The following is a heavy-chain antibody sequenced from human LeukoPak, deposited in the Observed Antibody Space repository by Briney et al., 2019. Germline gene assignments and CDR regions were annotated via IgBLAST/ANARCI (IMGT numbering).Heavy chain of an antibody. Sequence: GGSLRLSCAASGFTFSSYSMNWVRQAPGKGLEWVSSISSSSGYIYYADSVKGRFTISRDNAKNSLYLQMNSLRAEDTAVYYCARGFGDYVPYYYGMDVWGQGTTVTVSS. CDR3: ARGFGDYVPYYYGMDV. CDR2: ISSSSGYI. J-gene: IGHJ6*02. V-gene: IGHV3-21*01. CDR1: GFTFSSYS. D-gene: IGHD4-17*01.